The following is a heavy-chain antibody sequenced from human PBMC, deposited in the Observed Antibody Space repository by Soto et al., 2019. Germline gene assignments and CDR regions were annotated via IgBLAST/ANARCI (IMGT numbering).Heavy chain of an antibody. V-gene: IGHV3-21*01. D-gene: IGHD3-22*01. Sequence: EVQLVESGGGLVKPGGYLRLSCAASGFTFSSYNMNWVRQAPGKGLEWVSSISSSSNYIYYADSVKGRFTISRDNAKNSLYLQMNSLGAEDTAVYYCASHPRDSSGYWYYFDYWGQGTLVTVSS. CDR3: ASHPRDSSGYWYYFDY. CDR1: GFTFSSYN. J-gene: IGHJ4*02. CDR2: ISSSSNYI.